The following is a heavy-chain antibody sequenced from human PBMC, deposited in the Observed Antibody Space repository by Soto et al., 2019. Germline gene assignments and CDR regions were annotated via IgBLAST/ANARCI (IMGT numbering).Heavy chain of an antibody. V-gene: IGHV4-30-4*01. J-gene: IGHJ5*02. D-gene: IGHD2-2*01. CDR1: GGSISSGDYY. Sequence: PSETLSLTCTVSGGSISSGDYYWSWIRQPPGKGLEWIGYIYYSGSTYYNPSLNGRVTISVDTSKNQFSLKLSSVTAADTAVYYCAREGYCSSTSCYRLGWFDPWGQGTLVTVS. CDR2: IYYSGST. CDR3: AREGYCSSTSCYRLGWFDP.